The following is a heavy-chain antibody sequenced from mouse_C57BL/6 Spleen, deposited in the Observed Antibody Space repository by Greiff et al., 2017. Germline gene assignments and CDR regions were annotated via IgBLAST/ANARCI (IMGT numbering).Heavy chain of an antibody. J-gene: IGHJ2*01. Sequence: EVQLQQSGPGLVKPSQSLSLTCSVTGYSITSGYYWNWIRQFPENKLEWMGYISYDGSNNYNPSLKNRISITRDTSKNQFFLKLNSVTTKDTATYYCAREGGYFDYWGQGTTLTVSS. CDR1: GYSITSGYY. CDR2: ISYDGSN. CDR3: AREGGYFDY. V-gene: IGHV3-6*01.